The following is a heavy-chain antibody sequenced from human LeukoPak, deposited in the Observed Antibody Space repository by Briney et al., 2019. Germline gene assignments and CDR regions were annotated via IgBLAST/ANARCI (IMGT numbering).Heavy chain of an antibody. CDR3: TRGQYYYHSGHYLGNFDY. D-gene: IGHD3-22*01. V-gene: IGHV3-64*01. CDR2: INSNGGST. J-gene: IGHJ4*02. CDR1: GFTFSSYA. Sequence: GGSLRLSCVASGFTFSSYAMHWVRQTPGKGLEYVSGINSNGGSTHYANSVKGRFTISRDNSKNTLSLQMNSLRPEDTAVYYCTRGQYYYHSGHYLGNFDYWGPGTLVTVSS.